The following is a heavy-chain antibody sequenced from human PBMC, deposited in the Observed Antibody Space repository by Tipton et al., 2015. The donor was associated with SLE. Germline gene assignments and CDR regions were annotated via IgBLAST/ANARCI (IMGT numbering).Heavy chain of an antibody. CDR3: AREAPNSSGSDYFDY. J-gene: IGHJ4*02. CDR1: GDTFSNYA. V-gene: IGHV1-69*18. Sequence: QVQLVQSGAEVKKTGSSVKVSCKSSGDTFSNYAISWVRQAPGQGLEWMGSIIPVLGTPAYAERFQDRVSITTDEFTNTVYMELSSLASDDTAVYYCAREAPNSSGSDYFDYWGQGTLVSVSS. D-gene: IGHD6-25*01. CDR2: IIPVLGTP.